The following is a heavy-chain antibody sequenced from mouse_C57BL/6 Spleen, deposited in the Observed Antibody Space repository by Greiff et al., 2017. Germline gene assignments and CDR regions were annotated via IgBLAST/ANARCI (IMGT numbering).Heavy chain of an antibody. CDR3: ARGEWGYGYVVGACCAY. J-gene: IGHJ3*01. V-gene: IGHV1-72*01. CDR1: GYTFTSYW. Sequence: QVQLQQPGAELVKPGASVKLSCKASGYTFTSYWMHWVKQRPGRGLEWIGRIDPNSGGTKYNEKFKSNATLTVDKPSSTAYMQLSSLTSADSAVYYCARGEWGYGYVVGACCAYWGQGTLVTVSA. D-gene: IGHD2-2*01. CDR2: IDPNSGGT.